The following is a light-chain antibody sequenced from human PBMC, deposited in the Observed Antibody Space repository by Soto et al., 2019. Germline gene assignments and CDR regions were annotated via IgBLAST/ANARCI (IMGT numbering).Light chain of an antibody. V-gene: IGKV1-39*01. CDR1: QSISSY. Sequence: IRMKQSPASLSVSLGDRVTITCRASQSISSYLNWFQQKPGKAPKLLIYAASSLQTGVPSRFSGSGSGTDFSLTISSLQPEDFSTYYCQQSYSTPRTFGQGPKVDI. CDR3: QQSYSTPRT. J-gene: IGKJ1*01. CDR2: AAS.